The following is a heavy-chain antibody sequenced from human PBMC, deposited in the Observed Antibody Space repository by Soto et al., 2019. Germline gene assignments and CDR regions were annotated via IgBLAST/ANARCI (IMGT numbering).Heavy chain of an antibody. Sequence: QVQLVQSGAEVKKPGSSVKVSCKASGGTFSSYTISWVRQAPGQGLEWMGRIIPILGIANYAQKFQGRVTITADKSTSTAYMERSSLRSEDTAVYYCARDGAAASMPNYYYYYMDVWGKGPTVTVSS. J-gene: IGHJ6*03. CDR3: ARDGAAASMPNYYYYYMDV. D-gene: IGHD6-13*01. CDR1: GGTFSSYT. CDR2: IIPILGIA. V-gene: IGHV1-69*08.